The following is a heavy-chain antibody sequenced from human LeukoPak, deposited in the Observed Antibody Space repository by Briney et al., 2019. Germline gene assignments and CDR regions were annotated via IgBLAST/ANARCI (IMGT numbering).Heavy chain of an antibody. V-gene: IGHV3-7*01. J-gene: IGHJ4*02. CDR1: GFTFSSYW. CDR2: IGEDGSEK. Sequence: GGSLRLSCAASGFTFSSYWMTWVRQAPGKGLEWVANIGEDGSEKYYVDSVKGRFTISRDNAKNSLYLQVNSLRAEDTAVYYCARGGEQNDYWGQGTLVTVSS. CDR3: ARGGEQNDY. D-gene: IGHD4-17*01.